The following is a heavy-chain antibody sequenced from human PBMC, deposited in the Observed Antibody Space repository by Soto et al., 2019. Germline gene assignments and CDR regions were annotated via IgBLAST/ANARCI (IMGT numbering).Heavy chain of an antibody. CDR1: GFTFSSNW. CDR2: INSDGSSA. D-gene: IGHD6-19*01. Sequence: EVQLVESGGGLVQPGGSLRLSCAGSGFTFSSNWMHWVRQAPGKGLVWVSRINSDGSSATYADSVMGRFTISRDNAKNTLYVQMNSLRAEDTALYFCARGPTGWYGFDYWGQGTLVTVSS. V-gene: IGHV3-74*01. J-gene: IGHJ4*02. CDR3: ARGPTGWYGFDY.